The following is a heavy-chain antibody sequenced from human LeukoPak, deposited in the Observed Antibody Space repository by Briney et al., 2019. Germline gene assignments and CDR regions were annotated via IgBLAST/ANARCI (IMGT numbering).Heavy chain of an antibody. D-gene: IGHD3-9*01. CDR3: ARVRSYDILTGYYYYFDY. V-gene: IGHV4-39*07. CDR2: IYYSGST. J-gene: IGHJ4*02. Sequence: SETLSLTCTVSGGSISSSSYYWGWIRQPPGKGLEWIGSIYYSGSTYYNPSLKSRVTISVDTSKNQFSLKLSSVTAADTAVYYCARVRSYDILTGYYYYFDYWGQGTLVTVSS. CDR1: GGSISSSSYY.